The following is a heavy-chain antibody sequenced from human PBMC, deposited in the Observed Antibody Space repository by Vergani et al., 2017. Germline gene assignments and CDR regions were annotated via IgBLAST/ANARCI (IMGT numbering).Heavy chain of an antibody. CDR2: IIPIFGTA. CDR1: GGTFSSYA. D-gene: IGHD1-26*01. Sequence: QVQLVQSGAEVKKPGSSVKVSCKASGGTFSSYAISWVRQAPGQGLEWMGGIIPIFGTANYAQKFQGRVTITADESTSTAYMELSSRRSEDTAVYYCARDRVGATQGLFDYWGQGTLVTVSS. CDR3: ARDRVGATQGLFDY. V-gene: IGHV1-69*01. J-gene: IGHJ4*02.